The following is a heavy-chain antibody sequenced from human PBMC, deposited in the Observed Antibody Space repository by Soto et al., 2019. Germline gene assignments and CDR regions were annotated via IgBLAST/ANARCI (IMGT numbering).Heavy chain of an antibody. J-gene: IGHJ4*02. CDR1: GFSFSNAW. Sequence: EVQLVESGGGLVQPGGSLRLSCAASGFSFSNAWMHWVRQVPGEGLEWVATISDGGTTINTADSVKGRFTVSRDDAKYTVYLQMNSLRAGDTALYYCTSVLDLDYWGQGTLVTVSS. D-gene: IGHD2-8*02. CDR2: ISDGGTTI. V-gene: IGHV3-74*01. CDR3: TSVLDLDY.